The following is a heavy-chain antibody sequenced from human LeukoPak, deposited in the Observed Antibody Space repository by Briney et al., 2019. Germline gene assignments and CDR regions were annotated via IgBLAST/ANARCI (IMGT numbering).Heavy chain of an antibody. J-gene: IGHJ3*02. CDR2: IYYSGST. V-gene: IGHV4-59*01. Sequence: SSETLSLTCTVSGGSISSYYWSWFRQPPGKGLEWIGYIYYSGSTNYNPSLKSRVTISVDTSKNQFSLKLSSVTAADTAVYYCARDLGFLEPDAFDIWGQGTMVTVSS. D-gene: IGHD3-3*01. CDR1: GGSISSYY. CDR3: ARDLGFLEPDAFDI.